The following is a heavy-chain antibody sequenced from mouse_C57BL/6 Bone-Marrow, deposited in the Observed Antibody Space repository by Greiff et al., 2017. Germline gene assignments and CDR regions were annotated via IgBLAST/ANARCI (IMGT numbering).Heavy chain of an antibody. CDR1: GYTFTSYG. Sequence: QVQLQQSGAELARPGASVKLSCKASGYTFTSYGISWVKQRPGQGLEWIGELYPRSGNHYYNEKFKGKDTLTEDKSSSTAYMGLLSLTSEDAAFYCCARRKASAYWGQGTLVTVSA. CDR3: ARRKASAY. V-gene: IGHV1-81*01. CDR2: LYPRSGNH. J-gene: IGHJ3*01.